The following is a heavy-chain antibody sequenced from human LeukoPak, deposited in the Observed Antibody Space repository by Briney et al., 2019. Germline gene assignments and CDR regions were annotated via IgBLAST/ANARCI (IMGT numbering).Heavy chain of an antibody. CDR3: AREQVSSSWYHNYYYMDV. CDR2: ISAYNGNT. Sequence: ASVKVSCKASGYTFTSYGISWVRQAPGQGLVWMGWISAYNGNTNYAQKLQGRVTLTTDTSTSTAYMELRSLRSNDTPVYYCAREQVSSSWYHNYYYMDVWGKGTTVTVSS. D-gene: IGHD6-13*01. CDR1: GYTFTSYG. J-gene: IGHJ6*03. V-gene: IGHV1-18*01.